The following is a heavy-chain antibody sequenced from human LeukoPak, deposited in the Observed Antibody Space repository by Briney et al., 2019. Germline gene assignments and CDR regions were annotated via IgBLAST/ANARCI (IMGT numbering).Heavy chain of an antibody. CDR2: INAGNGNT. V-gene: IGHV1-3*01. CDR3: ARDLPTYCYGSGSYGDFDY. CDR1: GYTFTSYA. D-gene: IGHD3-10*01. J-gene: IGHJ4*02. Sequence: ASVKVSCKASGYTFTSYAMHWVRQAPGQRLEWMGWINAGNGNTKYSQKFQGRVTITRDTSASTAYMELSSLRSEDTAVYYCARDLPTYCYGSGSYGDFDYWGQGTLVTVSS.